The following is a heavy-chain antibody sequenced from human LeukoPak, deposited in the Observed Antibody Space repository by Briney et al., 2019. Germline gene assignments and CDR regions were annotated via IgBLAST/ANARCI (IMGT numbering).Heavy chain of an antibody. D-gene: IGHD2-8*02. Sequence: PGGSLRLSCAASGFTFSSYAMSWVRQAPGKGLEWVSAISGSGGSTYYADSVKGRFTISRDNSKNTLYLQMSSLRAEDTAVYYCAKGKSRLLVYYFDYWGQGTLVSVSS. CDR1: GFTFSSYA. J-gene: IGHJ4*02. V-gene: IGHV3-23*01. CDR2: ISGSGGST. CDR3: AKGKSRLLVYYFDY.